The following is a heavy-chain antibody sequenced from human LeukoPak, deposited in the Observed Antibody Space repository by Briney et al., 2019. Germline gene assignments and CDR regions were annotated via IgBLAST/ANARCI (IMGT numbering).Heavy chain of an antibody. Sequence: HPGGSLRLSCVASGFTSSSYGMHWVRQAPGKGLEWVAVIWYDGSKKLYADSVEGRFTISRDDSKNTLYLQMNSLRAEDTAVYYCAREASGYYRDFWGQGTLVTVSS. D-gene: IGHD3-3*01. CDR3: AREASGYYRDF. V-gene: IGHV3-33*01. J-gene: IGHJ4*02. CDR2: IWYDGSKK. CDR1: GFTSSSYG.